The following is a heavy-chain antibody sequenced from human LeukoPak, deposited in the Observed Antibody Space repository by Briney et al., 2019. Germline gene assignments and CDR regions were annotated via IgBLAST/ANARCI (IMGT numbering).Heavy chain of an antibody. CDR3: ARGVSEYYYGSGPQRGFDP. CDR1: GGSFSGYY. Sequence: PSETLSLTCAVYGGSFSGYYWSWIRQPPGKGLEWIGEINHSGSTNYNPSLKSRVTISVDTSKNQFSLKLSSVTAADTAVYYCARGVSEYYYGSGPQRGFDPWGQGTLVTVSS. J-gene: IGHJ5*02. CDR2: INHSGST. V-gene: IGHV4-34*01. D-gene: IGHD3-10*01.